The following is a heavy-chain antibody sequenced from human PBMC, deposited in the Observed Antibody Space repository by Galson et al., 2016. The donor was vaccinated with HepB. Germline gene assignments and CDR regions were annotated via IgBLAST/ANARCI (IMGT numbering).Heavy chain of an antibody. CDR2: IYYSGST. V-gene: IGHV4-59*01. D-gene: IGHD3-10*01. CDR3: ARSPSMIRGVILDS. Sequence: TLSLTCTVSGGSLSSYYWSWIRQPPGKGLEWIGYIYYSGSTNYNPSLKSRVTISIDTSKNQFSLKLSSVAAADTAMYYCARSPSMIRGVILDSWGQGTLVTVSS. CDR1: GGSLSSYY. J-gene: IGHJ4*02.